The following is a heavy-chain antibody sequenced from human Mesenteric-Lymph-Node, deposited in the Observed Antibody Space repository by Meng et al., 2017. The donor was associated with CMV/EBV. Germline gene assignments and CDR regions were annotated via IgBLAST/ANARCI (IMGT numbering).Heavy chain of an antibody. V-gene: IGHV3-30*02. J-gene: IGHJ6*02. D-gene: IGHD2-2*02. CDR1: GFTFSSYG. CDR2: IRYDGSNK. Sequence: GESLKISCAASGFTFSSYGMHWVRQAPGKGLEWVALIRYDGSNKYYADSVKGRFTISRDNSKNTLYLQMNSLRAEDTAVYYCAKDLVPAAISSYGMDVWGQGTTVTVSS. CDR3: AKDLVPAAISSYGMDV.